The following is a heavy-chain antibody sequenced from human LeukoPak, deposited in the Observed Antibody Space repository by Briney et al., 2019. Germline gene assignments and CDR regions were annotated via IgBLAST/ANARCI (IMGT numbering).Heavy chain of an antibody. V-gene: IGHV1-2*02. CDR1: GYTFSDYY. CDR2: INPNSGGT. Sequence: ASVKVSCKASGYTFSDYYMHWVRQAPGQGLEWMGWINPNSGGTNYAQKFQGRVTITADKSTSTAYMELSSLRSEDTAVYYCARVTPPHAIWGQGTMVTVSS. J-gene: IGHJ3*02. CDR3: ARVTPPHAI. D-gene: IGHD4-23*01.